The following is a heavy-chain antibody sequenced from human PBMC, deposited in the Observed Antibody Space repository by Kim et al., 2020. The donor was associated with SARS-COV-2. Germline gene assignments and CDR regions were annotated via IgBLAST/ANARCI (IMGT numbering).Heavy chain of an antibody. J-gene: IGHJ4*02. CDR3: ARIPLSGSYVDY. Sequence: RYSPSFQGQVTISADKSISTAYLQWSSLKASDTAMYYCARIPLSGSYVDYWGQGTLVTVSS. V-gene: IGHV5-51*01. D-gene: IGHD3-10*01.